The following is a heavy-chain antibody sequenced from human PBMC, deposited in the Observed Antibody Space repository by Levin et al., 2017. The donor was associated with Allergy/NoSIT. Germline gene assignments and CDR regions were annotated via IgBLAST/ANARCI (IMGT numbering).Heavy chain of an antibody. V-gene: IGHV3-73*01. Sequence: GGSLRLSCAASGFTFSGSAMHWVRQASGKGLEWVGRIRSKANSYATAYAASVKGRFTISRDDSKNTAYLQMNSLKTEDTAVYYCTRPSYCSGGSCYDYYGMDVWGQGTTVTVSS. J-gene: IGHJ6*02. CDR1: GFTFSGSA. CDR2: IRSKANSYAT. D-gene: IGHD2-15*01. CDR3: TRPSYCSGGSCYDYYGMDV.